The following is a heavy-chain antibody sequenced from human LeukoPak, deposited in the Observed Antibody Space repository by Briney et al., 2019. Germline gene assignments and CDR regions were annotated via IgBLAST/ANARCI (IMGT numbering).Heavy chain of an antibody. CDR1: GASISSYY. CDR2: IYYSGST. Sequence: SETLSLTCTVSGASISSYYWSWIRQPPGKGLEWIGYIYYSGSTNYNPSLKSRVTISVDTSKNQFSLKLSSVTAADMAVYYCARMLYYDILTGYGYYMDVWGKGTTVTVSS. J-gene: IGHJ6*03. CDR3: ARMLYYDILTGYGYYMDV. V-gene: IGHV4-59*01. D-gene: IGHD3-9*01.